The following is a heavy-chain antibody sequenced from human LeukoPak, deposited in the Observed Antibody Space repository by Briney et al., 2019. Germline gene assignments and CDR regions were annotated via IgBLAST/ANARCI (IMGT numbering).Heavy chain of an antibody. CDR2: ISYTGST. CDR3: ARFTTGYLFAPLYYSDY. J-gene: IGHJ4*02. Sequence: PSETLSLTCTVSGASISSYYWSWIRQPPGKGLEWIGYISYTGSTNYNPPLKSRVTISADSPKNQFSLKLSSVTAADTAVYYCARFTTGYLFAPLYYSDYWGQGTLVTVSS. D-gene: IGHD1-1*01. CDR1: GASISSYY. V-gene: IGHV4-59*01.